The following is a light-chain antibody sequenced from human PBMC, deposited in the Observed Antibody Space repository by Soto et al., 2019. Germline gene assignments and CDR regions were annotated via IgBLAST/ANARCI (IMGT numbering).Light chain of an antibody. CDR2: EVS. J-gene: IGLJ3*02. CDR1: SSDVGGYNY. V-gene: IGLV2-14*01. CDR3: SSYTSSSTRV. Sequence: QSALTQPASVSGSPGQSITISCTGTSSDVGGYNYVSWYQQHPGKAPKLMIYEVSNRPSGVSNRFCGSKSGNTASLTISGLQAEDEADYYCSSYTSSSTRVFGGGTKRTVL.